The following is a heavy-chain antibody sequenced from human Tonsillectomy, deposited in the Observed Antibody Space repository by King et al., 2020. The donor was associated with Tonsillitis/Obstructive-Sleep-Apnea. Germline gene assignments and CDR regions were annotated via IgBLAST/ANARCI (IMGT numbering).Heavy chain of an antibody. Sequence: VQLVESGGGLVQPGGSLRLSCAASGFTFSSYAMSWARQAPGKGLGWVSTISGSGGRTYYADSVKGRLTISRDKSKNTLSLQMNSLRAEETAVYYCAKETTVWTPYYVDYWGQGTLVTVSS. CDR1: GFTFSSYA. D-gene: IGHD4-17*01. V-gene: IGHV3-23*04. CDR2: ISGSGGRT. CDR3: AKETTVWTPYYVDY. J-gene: IGHJ4*02.